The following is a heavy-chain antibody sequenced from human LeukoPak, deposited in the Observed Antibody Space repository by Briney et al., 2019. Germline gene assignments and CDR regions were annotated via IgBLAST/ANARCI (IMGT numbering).Heavy chain of an antibody. J-gene: IGHJ4*02. CDR2: NTGSGGST. CDR3: AKWGDYDVLTGYYDPDY. Sequence: GASLRLSCAASGFTFSNYAMSWVRQAPGKGLEWVSANTGSGGSTYYADSVKGRFTISRDNSKNTLYLQMNSLRAEDTAVYYCAKWGDYDVLTGYYDPDYWGQGTLVTVSS. V-gene: IGHV3-23*01. D-gene: IGHD3-9*01. CDR1: GFTFSNYA.